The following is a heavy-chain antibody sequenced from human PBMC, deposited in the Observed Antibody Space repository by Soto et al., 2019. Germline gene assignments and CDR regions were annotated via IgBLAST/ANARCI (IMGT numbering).Heavy chain of an antibody. D-gene: IGHD6-13*01. CDR3: ARDAQPGEQQLIINWFDP. CDR2: ISYDGSNK. J-gene: IGHJ5*02. CDR1: GFTFSSYA. Sequence: QVQLVESGGGVVQPGRSLRLSCAASGFTFSSYAMHWVRQAPGKGLEWVAVISYDGSNKYYADSVKGRFTISRDNSKNTLYLQMNSLRAEDTAVYYCARDAQPGEQQLIINWFDPWGQGTLVTVSS. V-gene: IGHV3-30-3*01.